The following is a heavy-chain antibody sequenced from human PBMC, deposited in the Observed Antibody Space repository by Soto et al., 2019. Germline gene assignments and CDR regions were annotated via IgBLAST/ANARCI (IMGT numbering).Heavy chain of an antibody. CDR3: ARDTRLGIAVAGTGYGMDV. CDR1: GGTFSSYT. CDR2: IIPILGIA. J-gene: IGHJ6*02. V-gene: IGHV1-69*02. Sequence: QVQLVQSGAEVKKPGSSVKVSCKASGGTFSSYTISWVRQSPGQGLEWMGRIIPILGIANYAQKFQGRVTITADKATSTAYMELTSLRSEATAVYYCARDTRLGIAVAGTGYGMDVRGQGTTVTVSS. D-gene: IGHD6-19*01.